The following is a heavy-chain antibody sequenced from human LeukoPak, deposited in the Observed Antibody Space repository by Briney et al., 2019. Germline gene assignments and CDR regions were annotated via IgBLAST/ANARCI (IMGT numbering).Heavy chain of an antibody. CDR2: INPNSGGT. CDR3: ASHPYYDFWSGWGPHYMDV. J-gene: IGHJ6*03. V-gene: IGHV1-2*02. D-gene: IGHD3-3*01. Sequence: GASVKVSCKASGYTFTGYYMHWVRQAPGQGLEWMGWINPNSGGTNYAQKFQGRVTMTRDTSISTAYMELSRLRSDDTAVYYCASHPYYDFWSGWGPHYMDVWGKGTTVTVSS. CDR1: GYTFTGYY.